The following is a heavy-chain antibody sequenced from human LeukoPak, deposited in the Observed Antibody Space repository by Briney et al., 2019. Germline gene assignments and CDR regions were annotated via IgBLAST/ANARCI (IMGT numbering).Heavy chain of an antibody. CDR2: INPNSGGT. V-gene: IGHV1-2*06. Sequence: GASVKVSCKASGYTFTGYYMHWVRQAPGQGLEWMGRINPNSGGTNYAQKFQGRVTMTRDTSISTAYMELSRLRSDDTAVYYCARDITGTTGYYYMDVWGKGTTVTVSS. J-gene: IGHJ6*03. D-gene: IGHD1-7*01. CDR1: GYTFTGYY. CDR3: ARDITGTTGYYYMDV.